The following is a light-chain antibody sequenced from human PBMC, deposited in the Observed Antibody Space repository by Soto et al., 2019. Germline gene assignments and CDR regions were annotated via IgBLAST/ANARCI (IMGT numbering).Light chain of an antibody. J-gene: IGKJ1*01. Sequence: EILMTQSPATLSVSPRERATLSCRASQNVNSNLAWYQQKPGQAPRLLIYVASTRATGIPARFSGSGSGTEFTLTISSLQSEDSAVYYCQQYNNWPSWTFGQGTKVEIK. CDR3: QQYNNWPSWT. CDR2: VAS. V-gene: IGKV3-15*01. CDR1: QNVNSN.